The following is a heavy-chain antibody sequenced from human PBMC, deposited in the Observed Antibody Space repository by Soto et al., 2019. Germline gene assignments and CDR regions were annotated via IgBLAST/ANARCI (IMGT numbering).Heavy chain of an antibody. D-gene: IGHD6-6*01. CDR2: IYYSGNS. CDR3: AIWPLGTEYLHYYYMDV. V-gene: IGHV4-59*01. J-gene: IGHJ6*03. CDR1: GDSIRSYS. Sequence: QVQLQESGPGLVKPSETLSLVCTVSGDSIRSYSWSWIRQPPGRGLEWIGYIYYSGNSNYNPSLKSRVTMSVDTSENQFSLKLTSVTAADTAVYYCAIWPLGTEYLHYYYMDVWGKGTTVTVSS.